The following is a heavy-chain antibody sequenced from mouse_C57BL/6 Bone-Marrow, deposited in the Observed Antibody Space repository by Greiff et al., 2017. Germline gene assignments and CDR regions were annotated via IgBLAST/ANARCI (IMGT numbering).Heavy chain of an antibody. D-gene: IGHD2-5*01. CDR3: AREAYYSKGGNYAMDY. Sequence: QVQLQQPGAELVKPGASVKLSCKASGYTFTSYWMHWVKQRPGQGLEWIGMIHPNSGSTNYNEKFKSKATLTVDKSSSTAYMQLSSLTSEDSAVYYCAREAYYSKGGNYAMDYWGQGTSVTVSS. J-gene: IGHJ4*01. V-gene: IGHV1-64*01. CDR2: IHPNSGST. CDR1: GYTFTSYW.